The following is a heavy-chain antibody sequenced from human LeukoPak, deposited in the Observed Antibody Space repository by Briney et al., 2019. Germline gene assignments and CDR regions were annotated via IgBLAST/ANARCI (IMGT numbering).Heavy chain of an antibody. V-gene: IGHV3-7*01. CDR3: ARSSHRLGYCSGGSCYSHAFDI. Sequence: GGSLRLSCVASGFTLSTYWVTWVRQAPGKGLEWVANIKQDGSEKYYVDSVKGRFTISRDNAKNSLYLQMNSLRAEDTAVYYCARSSHRLGYCSGGSCYSHAFDIWGQGTMVTVSS. J-gene: IGHJ3*02. CDR2: IKQDGSEK. CDR1: GFTLSTYW. D-gene: IGHD2-15*01.